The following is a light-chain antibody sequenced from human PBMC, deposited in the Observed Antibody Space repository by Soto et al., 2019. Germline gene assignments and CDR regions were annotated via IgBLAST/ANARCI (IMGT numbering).Light chain of an antibody. CDR3: QQRSNWPA. J-gene: IGKJ3*01. CDR1: QSVSSY. CDR2: DAS. Sequence: GERATLSCRASQSVSSYLAWYQQKPGQAPRLLIYDASNRATGIPARFSGSGSGTDFTLTISSLEPEDFAVYYCQQRSNWPAFGPGTKVDTK. V-gene: IGKV3-11*01.